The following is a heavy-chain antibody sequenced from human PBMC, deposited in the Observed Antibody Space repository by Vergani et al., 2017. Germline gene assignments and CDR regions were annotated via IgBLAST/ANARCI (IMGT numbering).Heavy chain of an antibody. D-gene: IGHD3-22*01. V-gene: IGHV4-61*05. CDR3: ARMGGYDEGDALRIGYFDS. CDR1: GGSITSSRYY. J-gene: IGHJ4*02. Sequence: QLHLQESGPGLVKPSETLSLTCTVSGGSITSSRYYWGWIRQPPGKGLEWIGYIYSTGSTHHNPSLRRRINMSVDTSKNQFSLKLNSVTAADTAMYYCARMGGYDEGDALRIGYFDSWGPGILVTVSS. CDR2: IYSTGST.